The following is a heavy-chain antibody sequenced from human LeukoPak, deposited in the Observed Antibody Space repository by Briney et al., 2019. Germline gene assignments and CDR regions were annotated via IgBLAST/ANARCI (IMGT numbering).Heavy chain of an antibody. Sequence: PGGSLRLSCAASGFTLSSNWMSWVRQAPGKGLEWVANIRQDGSEKYYVASVKGRFTSSRDNAKNSLYLQMNSLRAEDTAVYYCARNLGYCSGGSCFPFDYWGQGTLVTVSS. CDR1: GFTLSSNW. D-gene: IGHD2-15*01. J-gene: IGHJ4*02. CDR3: ARNLGYCSGGSCFPFDY. V-gene: IGHV3-7*01. CDR2: IRQDGSEK.